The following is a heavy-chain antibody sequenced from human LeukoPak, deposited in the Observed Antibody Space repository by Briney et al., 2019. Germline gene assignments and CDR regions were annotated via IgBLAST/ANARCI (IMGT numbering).Heavy chain of an antibody. D-gene: IGHD3-16*01. J-gene: IGHJ4*02. Sequence: GGSLRLSCAVSGIIFSDYWMSWVRQAPGKGLEWVANIKHDSSEKYYVDSVNGRFTISRDNAKNSLYLQMNSLRAEDTAVYYCVNDLARRGGYWGQGTLVTVSA. CDR1: GIIFSDYW. CDR3: VNDLARRGGY. V-gene: IGHV3-7*01. CDR2: IKHDSSEK.